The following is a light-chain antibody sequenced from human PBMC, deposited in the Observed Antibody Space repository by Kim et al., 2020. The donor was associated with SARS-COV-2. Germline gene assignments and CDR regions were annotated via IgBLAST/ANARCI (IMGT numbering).Light chain of an antibody. CDR3: LQDYNYPLT. Sequence: ASVGDRVTITCRASQDVKNDLGWYQQKPGQAPKQLIFATSTLQTGVPSRFSGSGSGTHFTLTISSLQPEDFATYYCLQDYNYPLTFGGGTKVDIK. CDR1: QDVKND. J-gene: IGKJ4*01. V-gene: IGKV1-6*01. CDR2: ATS.